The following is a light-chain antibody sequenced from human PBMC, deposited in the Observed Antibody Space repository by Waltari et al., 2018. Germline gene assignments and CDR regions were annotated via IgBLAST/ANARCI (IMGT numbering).Light chain of an antibody. CDR2: KVN. CDR3: SSYTRRSYWV. CDR1: SSDVGFYDF. Sequence: QSALTQPASVSGSPGQSITIPCTGTSSDVGFYDFVPWFQQHPGKAPKVMIYKVNNRPSGVSNRFSGSKSANTASLTISGLQAEDEADYYCSSYTRRSYWVFGGGTQLTVL. V-gene: IGLV2-14*01. J-gene: IGLJ3*02.